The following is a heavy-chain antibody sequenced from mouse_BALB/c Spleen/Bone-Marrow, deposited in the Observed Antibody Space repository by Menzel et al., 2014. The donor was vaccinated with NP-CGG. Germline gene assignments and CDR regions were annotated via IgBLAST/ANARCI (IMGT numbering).Heavy chain of an antibody. J-gene: IGHJ3*01. V-gene: IGHV4-1*02. CDR3: ARLGYYGGFAY. D-gene: IGHD2-3*01. CDR2: INPDSSTI. CDR1: GFDFSGFW. Sequence: EVQLQQSGGGLMQPGRSLKISCAASGFDFSGFWMGWVRLAPGKGLEWIGEINPDSSTINYTPSLKDRFIISRDNAKNTLYLQMSKVRSEDTALYYCARLGYYGGFAYWGQGTLLTVSA.